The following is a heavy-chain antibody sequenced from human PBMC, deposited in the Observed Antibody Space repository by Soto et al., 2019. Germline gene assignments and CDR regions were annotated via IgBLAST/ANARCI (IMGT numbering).Heavy chain of an antibody. V-gene: IGHV3-9*01. CDR3: AKESNPLTPPDDYADPFDY. J-gene: IGHJ4*02. D-gene: IGHD4-17*01. CDR1: GFTFDDYA. Sequence: GGSLRLSCAASGFTFDDYAMHWVRQAPGKGLEWVSGISWNSGSIGYADSVKGRFTISRDNAKNSLYLQMNSLRAEDTALYYCAKESNPLTPPDDYADPFDYWGQGTLVTVSS. CDR2: ISWNSGSI.